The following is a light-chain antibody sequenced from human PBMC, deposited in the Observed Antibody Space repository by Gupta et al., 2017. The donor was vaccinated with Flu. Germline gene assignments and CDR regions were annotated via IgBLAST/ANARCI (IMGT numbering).Light chain of an antibody. V-gene: IGLV3-21*02. CDR1: NIGTKG. Sequence: GGNNIGTKGVHWYQQKPGQAPVLVVYDDTERPSGIPERFSVSNSGNTATLTISRVEAGDEADYYCQVWDSSSDHVVFGGGTKLTVL. CDR2: DDT. CDR3: QVWDSSSDHVV. J-gene: IGLJ2*01.